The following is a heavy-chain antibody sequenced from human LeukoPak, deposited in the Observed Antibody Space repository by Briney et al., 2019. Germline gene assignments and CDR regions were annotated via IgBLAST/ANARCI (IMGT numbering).Heavy chain of an antibody. CDR1: GYTFTSYD. V-gene: IGHV1-8*03. CDR2: VNPNSGST. Sequence: VASVKVSCKASGYTFTSYDINWVRQATGQGLEWMGWVNPNSGSTGYAQKFQGRVTITRNTSISTAYMELSGLRSEDTAAYYCARGRSTGYPYYFEYWGQGTLVTVSS. CDR3: ARGRSTGYPYYFEY. J-gene: IGHJ4*02. D-gene: IGHD5-12*01.